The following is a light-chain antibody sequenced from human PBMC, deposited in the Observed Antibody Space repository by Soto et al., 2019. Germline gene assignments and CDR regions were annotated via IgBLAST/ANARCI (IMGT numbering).Light chain of an antibody. Sequence: QSVLTRPPSASGTPGQRVTISCSGSSSNIGSNTVNWYQQVPGTAPKLLIYSNNQRPSGVPDRFSGYKSGTSASLAISGLQSEDEADYYCVSWTDSMKCPVFGGLTKLTV. V-gene: IGLV1-44*01. CDR2: SNN. J-gene: IGLJ2*01. CDR1: SSNIGSNT. CDR3: VSWTDSMKCPV.